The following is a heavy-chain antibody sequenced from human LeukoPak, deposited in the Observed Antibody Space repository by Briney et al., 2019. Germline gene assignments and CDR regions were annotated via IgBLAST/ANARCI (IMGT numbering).Heavy chain of an antibody. CDR1: GYIFTTYG. D-gene: IGHD2-15*01. CDR2: IDSKSAKT. V-gene: IGHV1-18*01. Sequence: ASVKVSCKTPGYIFTTYGVGWVRQAPGQGLEWMGWIDSKSAKTNYAQKFQGRVALTTDRRTNTAYMELWSLRSDDTATYFCTRATHPAISGPQSDSWGQGTLVTVSS. J-gene: IGHJ5*01. CDR3: TRATHPAISGPQSDS.